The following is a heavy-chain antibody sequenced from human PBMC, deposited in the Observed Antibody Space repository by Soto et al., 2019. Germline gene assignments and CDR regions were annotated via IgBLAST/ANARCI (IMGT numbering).Heavy chain of an antibody. J-gene: IGHJ4*02. CDR3: ARGPPIIYSDGSGYYFLDY. CDR1: GGSFSGYY. D-gene: IGHD3-22*01. V-gene: IGHV4-34*01. CDR2: INHSGFL. Sequence: SETLSLTCAVSGGSFSGYYWTWMRQPPGKGLEWIGEINHSGFLNYNPSLKNRLAISADTSKNQFSVRLTSVTAADTAVYYCARGPPIIYSDGSGYYFLDYWGLGTLVTVSS.